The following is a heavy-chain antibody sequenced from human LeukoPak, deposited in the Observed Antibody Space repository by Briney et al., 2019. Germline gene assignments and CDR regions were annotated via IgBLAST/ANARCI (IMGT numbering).Heavy chain of an antibody. V-gene: IGHV2-70*11. J-gene: IGHJ4*02. CDR2: IDWDDDK. D-gene: IGHD3-22*01. Sequence: SGPALVKPTQTLTLTCTFSGFSLSTSGMCVSWIRQPPGKALEWLARIDWDDDKYYSTSLKTRLTISKDTSKNQVVLTMTNMDPVDTATYYCARTTYYYDSSGYFIYFDYWGQGTLVTVSS. CDR3: ARTTYYYDSSGYFIYFDY. CDR1: GFSLSTSGMC.